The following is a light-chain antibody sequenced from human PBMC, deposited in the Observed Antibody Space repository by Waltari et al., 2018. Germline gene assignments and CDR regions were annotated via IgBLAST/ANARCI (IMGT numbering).Light chain of an antibody. Sequence: QSVLTQPPSVSGAPGQRVTISCSGSSSNIGAGYDVQWYQQLPVTAPKLLIYGISVRPSGVPNRFSHSKSGASASLAITGLQADDEGHYYCQSYDSSLDSVVFGGGTKLTVL. V-gene: IGLV1-40*01. CDR2: GIS. CDR3: QSYDSSLDSVV. CDR1: SSNIGAGYD. J-gene: IGLJ2*01.